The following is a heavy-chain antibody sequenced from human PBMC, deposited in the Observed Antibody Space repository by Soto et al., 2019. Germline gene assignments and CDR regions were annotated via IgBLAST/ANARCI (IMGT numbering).Heavy chain of an antibody. D-gene: IGHD3-16*02. CDR2: INHSGST. V-gene: IGHV4-34*01. Sequence: SETLSLTCAVYGGSFSGYYWSWIRQPPGKGLEWIGEINHSGSTDYNPSLKSRVTISVDTSKNQFSLKLSSVTAADTAVYYCARGYDYIWGSYRYYYYYMDVWGKGTTVTVSS. J-gene: IGHJ6*03. CDR1: GGSFSGYY. CDR3: ARGYDYIWGSYRYYYYYMDV.